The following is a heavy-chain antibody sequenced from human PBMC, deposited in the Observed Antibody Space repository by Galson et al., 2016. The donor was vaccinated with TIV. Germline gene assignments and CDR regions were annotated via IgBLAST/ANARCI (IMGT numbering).Heavy chain of an antibody. Sequence: PALVKPTQTLTLTCTFSGFSLSTTKVGVAWVRQPPGEALEWLAPIYWDDDKRYSPSLRSRLAISKDTSKNQVVLIMTNMDPVDTATYYCTHLPNMFYYGMAVWGQGTTVTVSS. CDR2: IYWDDDK. J-gene: IGHJ6*02. CDR1: GFSLSTTKVG. CDR3: THLPNMFYYGMAV. V-gene: IGHV2-5*02. D-gene: IGHD3-10*02.